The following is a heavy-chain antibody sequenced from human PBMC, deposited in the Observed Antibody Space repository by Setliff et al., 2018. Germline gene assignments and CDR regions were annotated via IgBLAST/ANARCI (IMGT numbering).Heavy chain of an antibody. CDR3: AISTLSICSGGSCPNVFDV. CDR2: ISSYNSDVT. CDR1: DYILTSYG. J-gene: IGHJ3*01. V-gene: IGHV1-18*01. Sequence: ASVKVSCKTSDYILTSYGLSWVRQAPGQGLEWMGWISSYNSDVTNYAQRFQGRITMTTDTSTSVAYMDLRGLRSDDTAIYYCAISTLSICSGGSCPNVFDVWGPGTMVTVSS. D-gene: IGHD2-15*01.